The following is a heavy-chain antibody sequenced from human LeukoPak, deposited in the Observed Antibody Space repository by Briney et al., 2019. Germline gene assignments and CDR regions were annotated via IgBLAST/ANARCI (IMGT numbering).Heavy chain of an antibody. CDR2: IWFDGSVK. CDR1: GFTFNTHG. D-gene: IGHD3-3*01. CDR3: AKDTAIQFLEPAF. J-gene: IGHJ4*02. Sequence: GGSLRLSCAASGFTFNTHGMHWVRQAPGEGLEWVAAIWFDGSVKTYSDAVKGRFTISRDNSLNTLYLQMNSLRVEDTAMYYCAKDTAIQFLEPAFWGQGTLVTVSS. V-gene: IGHV3-33*06.